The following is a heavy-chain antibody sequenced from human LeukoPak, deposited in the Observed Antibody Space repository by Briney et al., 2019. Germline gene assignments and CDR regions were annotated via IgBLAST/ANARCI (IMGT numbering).Heavy chain of an antibody. D-gene: IGHD3-10*02. CDR2: ISSSSSTI. CDR1: GFSFTTYW. J-gene: IGHJ4*02. CDR3: ARDVRGFDY. Sequence: PGESLRLSCAASGFSFTTYWMSWVRQAPGKGLEWVSYISSSSSTIYYADSVKGRFTISRDNAKNSLYLQMNSLRAEDTAVYYCARDVRGFDYWGQGTLVTVSS. V-gene: IGHV3-48*01.